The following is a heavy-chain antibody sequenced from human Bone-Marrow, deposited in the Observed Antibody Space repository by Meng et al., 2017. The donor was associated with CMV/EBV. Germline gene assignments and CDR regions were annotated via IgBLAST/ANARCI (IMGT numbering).Heavy chain of an antibody. D-gene: IGHD3-22*01. J-gene: IGHJ4*02. CDR3: ARALTLYYYDSSGYYGVGDGYYFDY. Sequence: SETLSLTCTVSGGSISSSNYYWGWIRQPPGKGLEWIGSIYYSGSTYYNPSLKSRVTISVDTSKNQFSLNLRSVTAADTAVYYCARALTLYYYDSSGYYGVGDGYYFDYWGQGTLVTVSS. CDR1: GGSISSSNYY. V-gene: IGHV4-39*07. CDR2: IYYSGST.